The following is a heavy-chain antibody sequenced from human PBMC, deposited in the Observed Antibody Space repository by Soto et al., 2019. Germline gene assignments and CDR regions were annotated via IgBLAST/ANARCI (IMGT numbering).Heavy chain of an antibody. CDR2: ISGSGSNT. J-gene: IGHJ5*01. D-gene: IGHD6-13*01. CDR1: GFTFNTYA. V-gene: IGHV3-23*01. Sequence: EVHVLESGGGLVQPGGSLRLSCAASGFTFNTYALSWVRQAPGKGLEWVSGISGSGSNTFYGHAVKGRFTISRDNSKDTMYLQMSSLRVEDTAVYYCAKGSALAATGGWDWFDSWGQGTLVTVSS. CDR3: AKGSALAATGGWDWFDS.